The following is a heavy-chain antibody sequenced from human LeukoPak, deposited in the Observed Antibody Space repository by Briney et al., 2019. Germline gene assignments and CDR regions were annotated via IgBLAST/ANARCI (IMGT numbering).Heavy chain of an antibody. J-gene: IGHJ4*02. CDR1: GFTFSSYA. CDR3: ARDLDY. V-gene: IGHV3-30-3*01. Sequence: GGSLRLSCAASGFTFSSYAMHWIRQAPGKGLEWVAVISYDGSNKYYADSVKGRFTISRDNSKNTLYLQMNSLRAEDTAVYYCARDLDYWGQGTLVTVSS. CDR2: ISYDGSNK.